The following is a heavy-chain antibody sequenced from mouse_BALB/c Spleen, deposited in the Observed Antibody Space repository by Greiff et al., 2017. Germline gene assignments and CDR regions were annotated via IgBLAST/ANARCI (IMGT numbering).Heavy chain of an antibody. Sequence: EVQLVESGGGLVKPGGSLKLSCAASGFTFSSYAMSWVRQSPEKRLEWVAEISSGGSYTYYPDTVTGRFTISRDNAKNTLYLEMSSLRSEDTAMYYCARYYGSSHYYAMDYWGQGTSVTVSS. D-gene: IGHD1-1*01. V-gene: IGHV5-9-4*01. CDR1: GFTFSSYA. CDR2: ISSGGSYT. J-gene: IGHJ4*01. CDR3: ARYYGSSHYYAMDY.